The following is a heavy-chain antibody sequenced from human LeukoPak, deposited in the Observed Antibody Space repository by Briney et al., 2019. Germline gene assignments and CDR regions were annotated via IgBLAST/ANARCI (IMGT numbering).Heavy chain of an antibody. J-gene: IGHJ4*02. D-gene: IGHD2-2*01. CDR2: INPNSGDT. Sequence: ASVKVSCKASGYTFTGYHMHWVRQAPGQGLEWMGRINPNSGDTNYARKFQGRVTMTRDTSISTAYMDLSRLRSDDTAVYYCARDYCSSTSCLFDYWGQGTLVTVSS. CDR1: GYTFTGYH. V-gene: IGHV1-2*06. CDR3: ARDYCSSTSCLFDY.